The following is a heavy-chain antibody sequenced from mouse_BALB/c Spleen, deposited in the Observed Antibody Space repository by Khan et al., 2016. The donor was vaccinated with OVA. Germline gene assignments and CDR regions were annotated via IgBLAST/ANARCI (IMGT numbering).Heavy chain of an antibody. V-gene: IGHV5-6*01. Sequence: EVELVESGGDVVKPGGSLKLSCAASGFTFSTYGMSWVRQTPDKRLEWVATVSTDGHYTYYPDTVKGRFTISRDNAKNHLYLQMSSLKSEDTAIFYCARTDYYYDREGFDYWGQGTMVTVSA. J-gene: IGHJ3*01. D-gene: IGHD1-1*01. CDR1: GFTFSTYG. CDR2: VSTDGHYT. CDR3: ARTDYYYDREGFDY.